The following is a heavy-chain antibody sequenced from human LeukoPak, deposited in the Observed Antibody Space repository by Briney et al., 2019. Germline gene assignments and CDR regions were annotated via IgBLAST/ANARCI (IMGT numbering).Heavy chain of an antibody. V-gene: IGHV4-59*08. CDR2: IYYSGST. CDR1: GGSISGYY. CDR3: ARSALSSIAARPSEYFQH. D-gene: IGHD6-6*01. Sequence: RTSETLSLSCTVSGGSISGYYWSWIRQPPGKGLEWIGYIYYSGSTNYNPSLKSRVTISVDTSKNQFSLKLSSVTAADTAVYYCARSALSSIAARPSEYFQHWGQGTLVTVSS. J-gene: IGHJ1*01.